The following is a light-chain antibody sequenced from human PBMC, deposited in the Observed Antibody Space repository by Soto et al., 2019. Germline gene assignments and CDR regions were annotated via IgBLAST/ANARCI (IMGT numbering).Light chain of an antibody. V-gene: IGLV2-23*02. CDR3: CSYARSRAV. CDR2: EVS. J-gene: IGLJ2*01. CDR1: SSDVGSYNL. Sequence: QSVLTQPASVSGSPGQSITISCTGTSSDVGSYNLVSWYQQYPGKAPKLMIYEVSKRPSGVSNRFSGSKSGNTASLTISGLQAEDEADYYCCSYARSRAVFGGGTKLTVL.